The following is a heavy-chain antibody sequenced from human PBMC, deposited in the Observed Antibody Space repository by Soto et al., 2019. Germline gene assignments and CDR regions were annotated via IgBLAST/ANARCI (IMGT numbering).Heavy chain of an antibody. CDR3: ASYFMGEGHYYYGMDV. Sequence: ASVKVSCKASVYTFTSYGISWVRQAPGQGLEWMGWISAYNGNTNYAQKLQGRVTMTTDTSTSTAYMELRSLRSDDTAVYYCASYFMGEGHYYYGMDVWGQGTTVTVSS. CDR1: VYTFTSYG. V-gene: IGHV1-18*01. CDR2: ISAYNGNT. D-gene: IGHD1-26*01. J-gene: IGHJ6*02.